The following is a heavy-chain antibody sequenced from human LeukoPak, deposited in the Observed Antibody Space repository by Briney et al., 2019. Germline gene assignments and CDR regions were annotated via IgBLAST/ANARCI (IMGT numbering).Heavy chain of an antibody. D-gene: IGHD2-2*02. CDR3: ATEYCSSTSCYTDWFDP. CDR2: FDPEDGET. J-gene: IGHJ5*02. Sequence: VASVKVSCNVSGYTLTELSIHWIRQAPAKGLEWMGGFDPEDGETIYAQKFQGRVTMTEDTSTDTAYMELSSLRSEDTAVYYCATEYCSSTSCYTDWFDPWGQGTLVTVSS. V-gene: IGHV1-24*01. CDR1: GYTLTELS.